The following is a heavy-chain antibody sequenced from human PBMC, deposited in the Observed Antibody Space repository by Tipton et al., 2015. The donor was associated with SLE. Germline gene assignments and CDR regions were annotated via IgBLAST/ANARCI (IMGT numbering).Heavy chain of an antibody. D-gene: IGHD1-1*01. V-gene: IGHV3-30*02. Sequence: GSLRLSCAASGFTFSSYGMHWVRQTPGKGLEWVSFIRYNGDNQYYADSVKGRFTIFRDNSKDTLYLQMNSLRAEDTAVYYCAREGMLDAFDIWGQGTMVTVSS. CDR1: GFTFSSYG. J-gene: IGHJ3*02. CDR3: AREGMLDAFDI. CDR2: IRYNGDNQ.